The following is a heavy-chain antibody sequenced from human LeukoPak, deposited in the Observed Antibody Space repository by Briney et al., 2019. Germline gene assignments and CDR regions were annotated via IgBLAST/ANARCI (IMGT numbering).Heavy chain of an antibody. CDR2: ISSSSSYI. CDR1: GFTFSSYS. Sequence: GGSLRLSCAASGFTFSSYSMNWVRQAPGKGLEWVSSISSSSSYIYYADSVKGRFTISRDNAKNSLYLQMNSLRAEDTAVYYCARDRVFGRSHPYGMDVWGQGTTVTVPS. CDR3: ARDRVFGRSHPYGMDV. J-gene: IGHJ6*02. V-gene: IGHV3-21*01. D-gene: IGHD2-15*01.